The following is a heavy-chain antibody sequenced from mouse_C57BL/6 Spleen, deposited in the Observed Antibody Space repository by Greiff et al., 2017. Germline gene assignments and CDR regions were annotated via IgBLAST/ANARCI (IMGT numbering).Heavy chain of an antibody. CDR1: GYSFTDYN. CDR2: SNPNYGTT. Sequence: LVESGPELVKPGASVKISCKASGYSFTDYNMSWVKQSNGKSLEWIGVSNPNYGTTSYNQKFKGKATLTVDESSSTAYMQLDSLTSEDSAVYCCARSAIYDGYYGGWGQGTTLTVYS. J-gene: IGHJ2*01. D-gene: IGHD2-3*01. CDR3: ARSAIYDGYYGG. V-gene: IGHV1-39*01.